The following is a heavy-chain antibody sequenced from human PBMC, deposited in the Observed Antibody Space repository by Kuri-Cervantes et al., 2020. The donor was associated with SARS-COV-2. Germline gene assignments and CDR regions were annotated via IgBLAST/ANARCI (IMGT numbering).Heavy chain of an antibody. J-gene: IGHJ6*02. D-gene: IGHD4-11*01. CDR1: GGSFSDYY. CDR3: ARGKTVTTLSYYYYFAMDV. V-gene: IGHV4-34*01. CDR2: INHSGIT. Sequence: SQTLSLTCAVYGGSFSDYYWTWIRQPPGKGLEWIGEINHSGITNYNPSLKSRVTMSVDTSNNQFSLKLSSVTAADTAVYYCARGKTVTTLSYYYYFAMDVWGQGTTVTVSS.